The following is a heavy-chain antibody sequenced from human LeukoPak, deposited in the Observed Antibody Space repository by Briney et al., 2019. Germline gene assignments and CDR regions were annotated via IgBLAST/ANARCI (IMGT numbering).Heavy chain of an antibody. J-gene: IGHJ6*03. CDR3: ARVEYSSGYYYYYMDV. CDR2: ISSSSSTI. D-gene: IGHD6-19*01. Sequence: PGGSLRLSCAASGFTFSSYSMNWVRQAPGKGLEWVSYISSSSSTIYYADSVKGRFTISRDNAKNSLYLQMNSLRAEDTAVYYCARVEYSSGYYYYYMDVWGKGTTVTVSS. CDR1: GFTFSSYS. V-gene: IGHV3-48*01.